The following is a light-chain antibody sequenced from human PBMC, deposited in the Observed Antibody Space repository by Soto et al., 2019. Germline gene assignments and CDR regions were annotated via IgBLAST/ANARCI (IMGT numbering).Light chain of an antibody. CDR3: SSYTSSSTLV. Sequence: QSALTQPPSVSGSPGQSVTISCTGTSSDVGSYNRVSWYQQPPGTAPQLMISEVNNRPSGVPDRFSGSKSGNTASLTISGLQAEDEADYYCSSYTSSSTLVFGGGTKLTVL. CDR2: EVN. CDR1: SSDVGSYNR. J-gene: IGLJ2*01. V-gene: IGLV2-18*02.